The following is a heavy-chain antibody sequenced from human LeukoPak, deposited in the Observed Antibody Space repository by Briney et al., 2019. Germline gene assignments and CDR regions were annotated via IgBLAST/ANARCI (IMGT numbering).Heavy chain of an antibody. CDR3: AASTDRGYSY. D-gene: IGHD5-12*01. V-gene: IGHV3-7*01. Sequence: GGSLRLSCTASGFTFSRSWMNWIRQAPGKGLEWVANINPDGDGMRFVDSVKGRFTMSRDNAQSSLHLQMNSLRVEDTAFYYCAASTDRGYSYWGQGVLVTVSS. J-gene: IGHJ4*02. CDR1: GFTFSRSW. CDR2: INPDGDGM.